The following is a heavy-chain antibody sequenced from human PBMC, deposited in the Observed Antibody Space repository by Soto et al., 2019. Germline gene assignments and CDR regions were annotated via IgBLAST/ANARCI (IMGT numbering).Heavy chain of an antibody. Sequence: QVQLQESGPGLVKPSETLSLTCAVSGGSISSTNWWSWVRQPPGKGLEWIGEIYHSGSTNYNPSLKSRVTIKVDKSKNQSSLTLSSVTAADTALYYCARTTVTPRLTDYWGQGTLVTVSS. CDR2: IYHSGST. CDR1: GGSISSTNW. D-gene: IGHD4-17*01. J-gene: IGHJ4*02. V-gene: IGHV4-4*02. CDR3: ARTTVTPRLTDY.